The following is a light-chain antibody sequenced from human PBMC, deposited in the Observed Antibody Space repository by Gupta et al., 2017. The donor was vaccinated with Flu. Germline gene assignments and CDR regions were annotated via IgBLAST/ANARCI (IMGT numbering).Light chain of an antibody. CDR3: CASAGSNIHWV. Sequence: QSALTQPRSVSASPGQSVTISCTGTSYDVGGSNHVSWYQQHPGKAPKVIVYDVSQRPSGVPDRFSGSKSGNTASLTISGLQAEDEADYYCCASAGSNIHWVFGGGTKVTVL. V-gene: IGLV2-11*01. CDR1: SYDVGGSNH. J-gene: IGLJ3*02. CDR2: DVS.